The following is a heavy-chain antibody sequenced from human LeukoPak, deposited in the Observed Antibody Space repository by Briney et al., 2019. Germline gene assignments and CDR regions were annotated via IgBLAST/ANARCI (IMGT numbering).Heavy chain of an antibody. CDR2: INSNSGGT. J-gene: IGHJ3*02. CDR3: ARGRIHSWSDAFDI. V-gene: IGHV1-2*02. CDR1: GYTFIGHY. Sequence: GASVKVSCKASGYTFIGHYMHWVRQAPGQGLEWMGWINSNSGGTKYAQKFQGSVIMTRDTSISTAYMELRRLKSDDTAVYYCARGRIHSWSDAFDIWGQGTTVTVSS. D-gene: IGHD5-18*01.